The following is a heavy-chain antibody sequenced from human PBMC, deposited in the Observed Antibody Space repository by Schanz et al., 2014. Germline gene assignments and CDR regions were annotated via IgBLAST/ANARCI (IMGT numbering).Heavy chain of an antibody. J-gene: IGHJ4*02. V-gene: IGHV1-46*03. CDR1: GYTFTTYY. D-gene: IGHD2-2*01. Sequence: QVQFVQSAPEVKKPGASVKVSCKASGYTFTTYYIHWVRQAPGQGLEWMGKINPSSGTTRIAQNFQGRLTVTRDTSTSTVNMELSSLRSEDTAVYYCARGGFFDSTSFDSWGQGTLVTVSS. CDR2: INPSSGTT. CDR3: ARGGFFDSTSFDS.